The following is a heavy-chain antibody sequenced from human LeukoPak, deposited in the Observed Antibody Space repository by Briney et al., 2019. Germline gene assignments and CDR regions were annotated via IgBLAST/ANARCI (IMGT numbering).Heavy chain of an antibody. J-gene: IGHJ4*02. CDR2: ISYDGSNK. CDR3: AKELDSSGWASFDY. CDR1: GFTFSSYG. D-gene: IGHD6-19*01. Sequence: GGSLRLSCAASGFTFSSYGMHWVRQAPGKGLEWVAVISYDGSNKYYADFVKGRFTISRDNSMNTLYLQMNSLRAEDTAVYYCAKELDSSGWASFDYWGQGNLVTVSS. V-gene: IGHV3-30*18.